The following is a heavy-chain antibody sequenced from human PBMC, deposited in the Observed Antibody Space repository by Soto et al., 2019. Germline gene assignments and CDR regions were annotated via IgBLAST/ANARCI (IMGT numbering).Heavy chain of an antibody. V-gene: IGHV3-48*01. CDR3: ARDSNY. CDR2: ISGSSSTI. CDR1: GFTFSNYS. J-gene: IGHJ4*02. Sequence: GGSLRLSCAASGFTFSNYSMSWVRQAPGKGLEWVSYISGSSSTIYYADSVKGRITISRDNAKSSLYLQMNSLRAEDTAVYFCARDSNYWGQGTLVTVSS.